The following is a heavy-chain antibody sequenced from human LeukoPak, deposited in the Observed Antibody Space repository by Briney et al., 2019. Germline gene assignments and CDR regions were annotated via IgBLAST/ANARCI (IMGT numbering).Heavy chain of an antibody. J-gene: IGHJ6*02. CDR3: ARRILDYMDV. V-gene: IGHV3-48*03. CDR1: GFTFSSYE. Sequence: PGGSLRLSCAASGFTFSSYEMNWVRRAPGKGLEWVSFVSSSGGIIYYADSVKGRFTISRDNAKNSLYLQMNRLRAEDTAVYYCARRILDYMDVWGQGTTVTVSS. D-gene: IGHD3-9*01. CDR2: VSSSGGII.